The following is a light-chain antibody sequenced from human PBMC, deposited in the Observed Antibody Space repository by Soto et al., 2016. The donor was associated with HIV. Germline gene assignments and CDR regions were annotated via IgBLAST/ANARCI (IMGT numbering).Light chain of an antibody. Sequence: SSELTQDPAVSVALGQTVRITCRGDSLRNYYASWYQQKPGQAPVLVIYGRNNRPSGIPDRFSGSTSGNTASLTITGAQAEDEADYYCNSRDNSDNPVVFGGGTKLTVL. CDR2: GRN. CDR1: SLRNYY. J-gene: IGLJ2*01. V-gene: IGLV3-19*01. CDR3: NSRDNSDNPVV.